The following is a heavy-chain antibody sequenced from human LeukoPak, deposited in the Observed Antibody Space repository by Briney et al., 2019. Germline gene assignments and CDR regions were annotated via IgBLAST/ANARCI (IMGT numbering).Heavy chain of an antibody. V-gene: IGHV3-21*01. Sequence: GGSLRLSCAASGFTFSSYSMNWVRQAPGKGLEWVSSISSSSSYIYYADSVKGRFTISRDNAKNSLYLQMNSLRAEETAVYYCARDLRIAVAGFGYWGQGTLVTVSS. J-gene: IGHJ4*02. D-gene: IGHD6-19*01. CDR3: ARDLRIAVAGFGY. CDR2: ISSSSSYI. CDR1: GFTFSSYS.